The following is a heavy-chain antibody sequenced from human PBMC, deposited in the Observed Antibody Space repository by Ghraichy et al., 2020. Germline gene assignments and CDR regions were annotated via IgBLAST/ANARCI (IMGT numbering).Heavy chain of an antibody. Sequence: GESLNISCAASGFTFSSYWMHWVRQAPGKGLVWVSRINSDGSSTSYADSVKGRFTISRDNAKNTLYLQMNSLRAEDTAVYYCAREEGSRYYYYGMDVWGQGTTVTVSS. V-gene: IGHV3-74*01. CDR2: INSDGSST. J-gene: IGHJ6*02. CDR1: GFTFSSYW. CDR3: AREEGSRYYYYGMDV.